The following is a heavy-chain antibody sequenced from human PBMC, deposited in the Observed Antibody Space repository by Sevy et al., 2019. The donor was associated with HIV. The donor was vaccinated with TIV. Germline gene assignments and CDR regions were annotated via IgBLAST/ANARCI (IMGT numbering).Heavy chain of an antibody. CDR2: FDPEDGET. V-gene: IGHV1-24*01. Sequence: ASVKVSCKVSGYTLTELFMHWVRQAPGKGLEWMGGFDPEDGETIYAQKFQGRVTMTEDTSTDTAYMELRSLRTEDTAVYYCATTNSREYYYYYYGMDVWGQGTTVTVSS. J-gene: IGHJ6*02. CDR3: ATTNSREYYYYYYGMDV. D-gene: IGHD3-22*01. CDR1: GYTLTELF.